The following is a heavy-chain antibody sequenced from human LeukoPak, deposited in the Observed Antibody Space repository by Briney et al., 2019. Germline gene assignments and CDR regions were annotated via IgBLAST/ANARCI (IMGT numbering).Heavy chain of an antibody. CDR2: IRSSSNIH. D-gene: IGHD1-26*01. CDR1: GCTLSNYS. J-gene: IGHJ4*02. CDR3: AKLGPSGPPYFDY. Sequence: GWSVRLSCPACGCTLSNYSMNWVRQAPGRGRAGVAYIRSSSNIHYNADPVKGRFPISRDNTKKSLYLQMNSLGPEDPAVYYCAKLGPSGPPYFDYCGQATQVTVSS. V-gene: IGHV3-48*04.